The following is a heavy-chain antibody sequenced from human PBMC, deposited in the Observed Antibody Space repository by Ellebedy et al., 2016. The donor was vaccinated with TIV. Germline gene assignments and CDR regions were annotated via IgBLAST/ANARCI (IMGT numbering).Heavy chain of an antibody. J-gene: IGHJ4*02. Sequence: PGGSLRLSCATSGFTFGDYAIIWVRQVSGKGLEWVGFISSKRYGGKPEYAASVRGRFTISRDDSNSIAYLQMDSLRSEDTGIYYCTRNPRKGYNYPFDFWGQGGLVTVSS. CDR3: TRNPRKGYNYPFDF. CDR1: GFTFGDYA. CDR2: ISSKRYGGKP. V-gene: IGHV3-49*04. D-gene: IGHD1-1*01.